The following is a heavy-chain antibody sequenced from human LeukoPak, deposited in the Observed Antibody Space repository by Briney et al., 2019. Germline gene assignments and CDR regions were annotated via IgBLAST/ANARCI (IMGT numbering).Heavy chain of an antibody. Sequence: SETLSLTCTVSGGSISSGGYYWSWIRQPLGKGLEWIGSIYYSGSTYYNPSLKSRVTISVDTSKNQFSLKLSSVTAADTAVYYCARESWGRSCDYWGQGTLVTVSS. D-gene: IGHD3-16*01. CDR2: IYYSGST. CDR3: ARESWGRSCDY. V-gene: IGHV4-39*07. J-gene: IGHJ4*02. CDR1: GGSISSGGYY.